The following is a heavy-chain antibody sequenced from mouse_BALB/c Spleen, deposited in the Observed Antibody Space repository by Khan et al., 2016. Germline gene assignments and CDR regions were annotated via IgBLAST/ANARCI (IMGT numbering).Heavy chain of an antibody. D-gene: IGHD2-4*01. Sequence: EVQLQESGPGLVKPSQSQSLTCSVTGYSITSGYYWNWIRQFPGNKLEWMGYISYDGSNNSNPSLKNRISITRATSKNQFFLKLSSVTTEDTATYYCARGGDYLCDYGGQGTALTVSS. CDR1: GYSITSGYY. V-gene: IGHV3-6*02. CDR3: ARGGDYLCDY. J-gene: IGHJ2*01. CDR2: ISYDGSN.